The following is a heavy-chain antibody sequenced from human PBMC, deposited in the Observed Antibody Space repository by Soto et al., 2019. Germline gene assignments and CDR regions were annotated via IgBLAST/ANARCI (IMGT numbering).Heavy chain of an antibody. CDR3: ARELGVPAAIYYYGMDV. J-gene: IGHJ6*02. CDR1: GYTFTGYY. CDR2: INPNSGGT. Sequence: GASVKVSCKASGYTFTGYYMHWVRQAPGQGLEWMGWINPNSGGTNYAQKFQGWVTMTRDTSISTAYMELSRLRSDDTAVYYCARELGVPAAIYYYGMDVWGQGTTVTVSS. D-gene: IGHD2-2*01. V-gene: IGHV1-2*04.